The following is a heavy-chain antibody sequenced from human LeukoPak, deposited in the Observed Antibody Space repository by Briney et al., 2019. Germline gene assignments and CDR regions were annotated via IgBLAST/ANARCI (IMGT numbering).Heavy chain of an antibody. CDR3: ARIKVGATGIDY. J-gene: IGHJ4*02. D-gene: IGHD1-26*01. CDR1: GFTFNNYW. V-gene: IGHV3-74*01. Sequence: GGSLRLSCAASGFTFNNYWMHWVRQAPGKGLVWVSRINTDGSLTNYADSVKGRFTFSRDNAKNTLYLEMNSLRAEDTAVYYCARIKVGATGIDYWGPGTLVTVSS. CDR2: INTDGSLT.